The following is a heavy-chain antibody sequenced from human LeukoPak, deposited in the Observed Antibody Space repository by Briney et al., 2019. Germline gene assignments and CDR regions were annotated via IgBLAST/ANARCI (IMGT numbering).Heavy chain of an antibody. CDR1: GFTFSRYW. Sequence: PGGSLRLSCAASGFTFSRYWMSWVRQAPGKGLEWVANIKQDGSEKYYVDSVKGRFTISRDNAKNSLCLEMNSLRAEDTALYYCVRDRHYYDSSGYYCVDAFDIWGQGTTVTVSS. V-gene: IGHV3-7*04. CDR2: IKQDGSEK. CDR3: VRDRHYYDSSGYYCVDAFDI. J-gene: IGHJ3*02. D-gene: IGHD3-22*01.